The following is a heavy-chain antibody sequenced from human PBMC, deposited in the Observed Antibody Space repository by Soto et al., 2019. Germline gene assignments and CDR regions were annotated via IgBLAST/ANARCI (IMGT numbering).Heavy chain of an antibody. D-gene: IGHD3-22*01. V-gene: IGHV1-69*08. Sequence: QVQLVQSGAEVKKPGSSVKVSCKASGGTFSSYTISWVRQAPGQGLEWMGRIIPILGIANYAQKFQGRVTITADKSTSTAYMELSRLRSEDTAVYYCARDGYYDSSGYPSGYWGQGTLVTVSS. CDR2: IIPILGIA. J-gene: IGHJ4*02. CDR3: ARDGYYDSSGYPSGY. CDR1: GGTFSSYT.